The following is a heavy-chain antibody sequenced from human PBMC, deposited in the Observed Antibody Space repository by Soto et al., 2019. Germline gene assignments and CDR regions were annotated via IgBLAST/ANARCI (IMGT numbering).Heavy chain of an antibody. V-gene: IGHV4-61*01. CDR1: GGSVSSGSYY. J-gene: IGHJ4*02. CDR2: IYSSGST. CDR3: ARESGTYYY. Sequence: QVQLQESGPGLVKPSETLSLTCTVSGGSVSSGSYYCSWIRQPPGKGLEWIGYIYSSGSTNYNPSLTSRVTISVDTSKNQFSLKLSSVTAADTAVYYCARESGTYYYWGQGTLVTVSS. D-gene: IGHD1-26*01.